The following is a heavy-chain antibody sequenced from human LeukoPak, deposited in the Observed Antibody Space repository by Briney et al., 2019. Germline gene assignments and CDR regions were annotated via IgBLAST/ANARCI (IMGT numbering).Heavy chain of an antibody. J-gene: IGHJ6*03. CDR2: IYPGDSHT. V-gene: IGHV5-51*01. CDR1: GYSFTSYW. Sequence: GESLKISCKGSGYSFTSYWIGWVRQMPGKGLEWMGIIYPGDSHTRYSPSFQGQVTISADKSISTAYLQWSSLKASDTAMYYCARLDCSGGSCYSPYYYYMDVWGKGTTVTVSS. CDR3: ARLDCSGGSCYSPYYYYMDV. D-gene: IGHD2-15*01.